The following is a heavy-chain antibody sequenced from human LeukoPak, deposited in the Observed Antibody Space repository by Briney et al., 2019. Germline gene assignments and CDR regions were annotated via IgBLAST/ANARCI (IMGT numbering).Heavy chain of an antibody. CDR3: ATGRIMITFGEVIVIDAFDI. V-gene: IGHV3-13*01. J-gene: IGHJ3*02. CDR2: IGTAGDT. CDR1: GFTFSSYD. Sequence: GGSLRLSCAASGFTFSSYDMHWVRQATGKGLEWVSAIGTAGDTYYPGSVKGRFTISRENAKNSLYLQMNSLRAGDTAVYYCATGRIMITFGEVIVIDAFDIWGQGTMVTVSS. D-gene: IGHD3-16*02.